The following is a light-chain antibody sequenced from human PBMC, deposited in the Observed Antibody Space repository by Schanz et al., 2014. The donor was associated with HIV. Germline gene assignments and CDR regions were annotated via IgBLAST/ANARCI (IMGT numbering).Light chain of an antibody. V-gene: IGLV1-51*01. Sequence: QSVLTQPPSVSAAPRQKVTISCSGSTSNIGNNYVSWYQQFPGTAPKLLIYDNNRRASGIPDRFSGSKSGTSASLDITGLQTGDEADYYCATWDSSLSVWVFGGGTKLTVL. CDR3: ATWDSSLSVWV. CDR2: DNN. J-gene: IGLJ3*02. CDR1: TSNIGNNY.